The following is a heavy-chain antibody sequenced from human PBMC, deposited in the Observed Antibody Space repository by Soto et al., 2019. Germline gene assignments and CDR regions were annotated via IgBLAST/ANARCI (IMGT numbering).Heavy chain of an antibody. V-gene: IGHV4-34*01. CDR1: GGSFSGYY. CDR3: ARSLYCSGGSCYSFDY. J-gene: IGHJ4*02. D-gene: IGHD2-15*01. CDR2: INHSGST. Sequence: SETLSLTCAVDGGSFSGYYWSWSRQPPWKGLEWIGEINHSGSTNYNPSLKSRVTISVDTSKNQFSLKLSSVTAADTAVYYCARSLYCSGGSCYSFDYWGQGTLVTVSS.